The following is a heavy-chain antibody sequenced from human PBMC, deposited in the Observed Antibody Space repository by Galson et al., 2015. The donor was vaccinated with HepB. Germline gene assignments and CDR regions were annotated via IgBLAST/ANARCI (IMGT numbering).Heavy chain of an antibody. Sequence: SLRLSCAASGFTFSSYWMSWVRQAPGKGLEWVANIKQDGSEKYYVDSVKGRFTISRDNAKNSLYLQMNSLRAEDTAVYYCARDRISYYGPHYYYYMDVWGKGTTVTVSS. J-gene: IGHJ6*03. CDR3: ARDRISYYGPHYYYYMDV. V-gene: IGHV3-7*01. CDR2: IKQDGSEK. D-gene: IGHD3-10*01. CDR1: GFTFSSYW.